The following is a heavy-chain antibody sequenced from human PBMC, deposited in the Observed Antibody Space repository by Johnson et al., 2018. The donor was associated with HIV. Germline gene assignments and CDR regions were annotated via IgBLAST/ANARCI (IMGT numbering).Heavy chain of an antibody. J-gene: IGHJ3*02. CDR2: IYSGGST. CDR1: GFTVSSNY. Sequence: EMQLVESGGGLVQPGGSQRLSCAASGFTVSSNYMSWVRQAPGKGLEWVSVIYSGGSTYYADSVKGRFTISRDNSKNTLYLQMNSLRAEDTAVYYCARDRGAARDAFDIWGQGTMVTVSS. CDR3: ARDRGAARDAFDI. V-gene: IGHV3-66*01. D-gene: IGHD6-6*01.